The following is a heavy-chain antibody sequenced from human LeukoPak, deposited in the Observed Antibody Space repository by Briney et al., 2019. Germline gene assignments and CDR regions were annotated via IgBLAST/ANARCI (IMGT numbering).Heavy chain of an antibody. J-gene: IGHJ5*02. CDR1: GYTFTNYD. CDR2: MDPKSGNT. CDR3: ARDQDIVVVVAALRQREMGGFDP. D-gene: IGHD2-15*01. Sequence: GASVKVSCKASGYTFTNYDINWVRQATGQGPEWMGWMDPKSGNTGYAQKFQGRVTRTRNTSISTAYMELSSLRSDDTAVYYCARDQDIVVVVAALRQREMGGFDPWGQGTLVTVSS. V-gene: IGHV1-8*01.